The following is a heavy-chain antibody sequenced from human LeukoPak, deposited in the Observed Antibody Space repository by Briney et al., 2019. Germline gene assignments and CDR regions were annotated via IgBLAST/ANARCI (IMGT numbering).Heavy chain of an antibody. D-gene: IGHD2-2*01. CDR2: IYYTGST. Sequence: PSETLSLTCTVSGGSISGFYWSWIRQPPGKGLEWIGYIYYTGSTNYNPSLKSRVTISVDTSKNQFSLKLSSVTAADTAVYYCARGRYCSSTNCYFDYWGRGTLVTVSS. CDR3: ARGRYCSSTNCYFDY. J-gene: IGHJ4*02. CDR1: GGSISGFY. V-gene: IGHV4-59*01.